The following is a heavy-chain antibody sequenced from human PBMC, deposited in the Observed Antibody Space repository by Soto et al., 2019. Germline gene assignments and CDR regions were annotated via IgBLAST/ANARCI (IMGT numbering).Heavy chain of an antibody. CDR1: GGSISSSSYY. CDR3: ARRNYYYGMDV. J-gene: IGHJ6*02. CDR2: IYYSGST. Sequence: SETLSLTCTVSGGSISSSSYYWGWIRQPPGKGLEWIGSIYYSGSTYYNPSPKSRVTISVDTSKNQFSLKLSSVTAADTAVYYCARRNYYYGMDVWGQGTTVTVSS. V-gene: IGHV4-39*01.